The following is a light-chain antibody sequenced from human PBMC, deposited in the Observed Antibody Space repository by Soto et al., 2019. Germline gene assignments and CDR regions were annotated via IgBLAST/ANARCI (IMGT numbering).Light chain of an antibody. Sequence: DIQMTQSPSTRSASVGDRVTITCRASESISNWLAWYQQKPGKAPKLLIYNASSLENGVPSRCSGSASGTQSTLTISSLQPDDFATYYCQQYNSYPRTFGQGTKVEIK. V-gene: IGKV1-5*03. CDR2: NAS. CDR3: QQYNSYPRT. J-gene: IGKJ1*01. CDR1: ESISNW.